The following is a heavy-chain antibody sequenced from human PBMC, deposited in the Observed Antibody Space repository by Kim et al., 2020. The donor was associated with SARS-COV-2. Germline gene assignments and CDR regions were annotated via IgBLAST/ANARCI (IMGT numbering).Heavy chain of an antibody. D-gene: IGHD3-22*01. CDR2: IKSKTDGGTT. V-gene: IGHV3-15*01. CDR3: TTGAYYYDSSGYYYEDAFDI. J-gene: IGHJ3*02. CDR1: GFTFSNAW. Sequence: GGSLRLSCAASGFTFSNAWMSWVRQAPGKGLEWVGRIKSKTDGGTTDYAAPVKGRFTISRDDSKNTLYLQMNSLKTEDTAVYYCTTGAYYYDSSGYYYEDAFDIWGQGTMVTVSS.